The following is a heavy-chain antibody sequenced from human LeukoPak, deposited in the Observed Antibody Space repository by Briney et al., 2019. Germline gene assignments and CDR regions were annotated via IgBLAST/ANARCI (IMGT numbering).Heavy chain of an antibody. CDR2: ISGSGGGT. D-gene: IGHD1-26*01. CDR3: ARGWLYSVGSKPLDY. Sequence: GGSLRLSCAASGFTFSSYSMNWVRQAPGKGLEWVSAISGSGGGTFYADSVKGRFTISRDNSKNTLYLQMNSLRAEDTAVYYCARGWLYSVGSKPLDYWGQGTLVTVSS. CDR1: GFTFSSYS. J-gene: IGHJ4*02. V-gene: IGHV3-23*01.